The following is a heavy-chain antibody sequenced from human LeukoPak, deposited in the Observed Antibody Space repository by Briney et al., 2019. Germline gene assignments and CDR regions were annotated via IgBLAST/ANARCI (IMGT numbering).Heavy chain of an antibody. V-gene: IGHV4-30-4*01. CDR1: GGSISSGDYY. D-gene: IGHD2/OR15-2a*01. CDR2: IYYSGST. CDR3: ARAGEYCNYERDFDY. J-gene: IGHJ4*02. Sequence: SETLSLTCTVSGGSISSGDYYWSWIRQPPGEGLEWIGYIYYSGSTYYNPSLKSRVTISVDTSKNQFSLKLSSVTAADTAVYYCARAGEYCNYERDFDYWGQGTLVTVSS.